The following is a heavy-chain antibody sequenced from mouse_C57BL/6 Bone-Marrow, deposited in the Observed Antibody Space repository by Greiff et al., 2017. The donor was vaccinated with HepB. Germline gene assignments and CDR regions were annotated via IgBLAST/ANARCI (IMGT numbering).Heavy chain of an antibody. V-gene: IGHV5-16*01. D-gene: IGHD1-1*01. CDR2: INYDGSST. CDR1: GFTFSDYY. CDR3: ARVYYGSSYDYFDY. Sequence: VHLVESEGGLVQPGSSMKLSCTASGFTFSDYYMAWVRQVPEKGLEWVANINYDGSSTYYLDSLNSRFIISRDNAKNILYLQMSSLKSEDTATYYCARVYYGSSYDYFDYWGQGTTLAVSS. J-gene: IGHJ2*01.